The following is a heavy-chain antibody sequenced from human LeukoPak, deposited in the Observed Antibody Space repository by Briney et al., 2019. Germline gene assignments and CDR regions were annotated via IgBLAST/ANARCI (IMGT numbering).Heavy chain of an antibody. J-gene: IGHJ4*02. CDR3: ARWGPDKRFDY. V-gene: IGHV3-33*01. CDR1: GFTFSSHG. CDR2: IWYDGSNK. D-gene: IGHD3-16*01. Sequence: PGGSLRLSCTASGFTFSSHGMHWVRQAPSKGLEWVAVIWYDGSNKYYADSVKGRFTISRDNSMNTLFLQMNSLRGEDTAVYYCARWGPDKRFDYWGQGVLVTVSA.